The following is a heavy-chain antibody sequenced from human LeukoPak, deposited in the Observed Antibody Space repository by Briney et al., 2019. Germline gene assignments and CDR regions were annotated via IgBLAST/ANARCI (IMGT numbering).Heavy chain of an antibody. Sequence: GASVKDTFTSSGYTFTSYYIHWVRQPPGQGLEWMGIINPSGGSRRYAQKFQGRVNMTRDTSTKTVYMEMSSLRSEDTAVYYCARDPLITATTTWFDPWGRGTRDPVSS. V-gene: IGHV1-46*01. CDR2: INPSGGSR. J-gene: IGHJ5*02. CDR3: ARDPLITATTTWFDP. D-gene: IGHD1-7*01. CDR1: GYTFTSYY.